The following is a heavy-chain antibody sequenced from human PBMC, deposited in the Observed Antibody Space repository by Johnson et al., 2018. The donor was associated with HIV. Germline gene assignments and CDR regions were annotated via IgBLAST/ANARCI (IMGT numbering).Heavy chain of an antibody. Sequence: QVQLVESGGGLVKPGGSLRLSCTASGFSFSDYYMSWIRQAPGKGLEWVAVISYDGSNKYYAASVKGRFTISRDNTKESLYLQMNNLRAEDTAVYYCARAKAWGQGTMVIVSS. CDR2: ISYDGSNK. V-gene: IGHV3-30-3*01. CDR3: ARAKA. CDR1: GFSFSDYY. J-gene: IGHJ3*01.